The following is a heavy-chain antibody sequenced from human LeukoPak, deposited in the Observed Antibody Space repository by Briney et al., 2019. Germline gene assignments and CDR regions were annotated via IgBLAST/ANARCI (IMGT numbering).Heavy chain of an antibody. CDR3: AREWFGEFRFDY. Sequence: ASVKVSCKASGYTFTGYCIHWVRHAPAQRLEWMCWIDAYNGNTKYSHNFHGRLTITRDTSATTAYMDLTSLTSADTAVYFCAREWFGEFRFDYWGQGPPVTVSS. V-gene: IGHV1-3*01. J-gene: IGHJ4*02. CDR1: GYTFTGYC. CDR2: IDAYNGNT. D-gene: IGHD3-10*01.